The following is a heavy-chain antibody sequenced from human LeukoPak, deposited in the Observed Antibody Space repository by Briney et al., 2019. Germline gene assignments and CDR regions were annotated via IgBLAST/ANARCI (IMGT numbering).Heavy chain of an antibody. V-gene: IGHV1-46*01. CDR1: GYTFTGYY. D-gene: IGHD1-26*01. Sequence: GASVKVSCKASGYTFTGYYMHWVRQAPGQGLEWMGIINPSGGSTNYAQDSQGRVTMTRDTSTSTVYMELSSLRPEDTAVYYCARRELAGSTAYFDYWGQGTLVTVSS. CDR2: INPSGGST. J-gene: IGHJ4*02. CDR3: ARRELAGSTAYFDY.